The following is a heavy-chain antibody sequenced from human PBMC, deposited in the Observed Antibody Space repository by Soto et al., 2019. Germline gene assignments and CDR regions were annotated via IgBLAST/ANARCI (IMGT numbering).Heavy chain of an antibody. CDR3: ARGTYLPKDRNDF. CDR2: IFHSGTT. CDR1: GDSISSADYF. J-gene: IGHJ4*02. Sequence: SETLSLTCSVSGDSISSADYFWTWIRQSPGKGLEWMGYIFHSGTTYYNPSLKGRLLISIENSKNQFSLRLTSVTAADSAVYFCARGTYLPKDRNDFWGPGTLVTVYS. V-gene: IGHV4-30-4*01.